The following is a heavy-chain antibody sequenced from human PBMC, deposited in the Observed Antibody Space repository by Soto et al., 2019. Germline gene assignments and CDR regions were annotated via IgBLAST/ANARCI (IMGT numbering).Heavy chain of an antibody. J-gene: IGHJ4*02. V-gene: IGHV4-59*01. CDR1: DGSISNFY. Sequence: PSETLSLTCTVSDGSISNFYWSWIRQPPGKGLEWIGYISSSGKTNYNPSLKSRVSISVDTSKNQFSLNLTSVTAADTAVYYCARAPMVLTRSYFDSWGQGTPVTVSS. D-gene: IGHD3-22*01. CDR3: ARAPMVLTRSYFDS. CDR2: ISSSGKT.